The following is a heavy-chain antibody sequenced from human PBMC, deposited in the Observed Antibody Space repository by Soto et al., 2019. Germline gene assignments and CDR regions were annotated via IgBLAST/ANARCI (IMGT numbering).Heavy chain of an antibody. D-gene: IGHD2-2*02. CDR1: GYTFTSYG. V-gene: IGHV1-18*01. CDR2: ISAYNGNT. Sequence: ASVKVSCKASGYTFTSYGISWVRQAPGQGLEWMGWISAYNGNTNYAQKLQGRVTMTTDTSTSTAYMELRSLRSDDTAVYYCARDPCSTSCYKGYYFDYWGQGTLVTVSS. CDR3: ARDPCSTSCYKGYYFDY. J-gene: IGHJ4*02.